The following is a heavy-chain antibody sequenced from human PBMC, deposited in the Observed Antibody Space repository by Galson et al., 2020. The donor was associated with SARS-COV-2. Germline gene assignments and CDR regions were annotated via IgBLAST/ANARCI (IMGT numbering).Heavy chain of an antibody. J-gene: IGHJ4*02. CDR3: AAFVARPVY. CDR1: GFTFTSSA. D-gene: IGHD6-6*01. V-gene: IGHV1-58*01. CDR2: NVVGSNKT. Sequence: SVKVSCKTSGFTFTSSAVQWVRQASGQRLEWIGWNVVGSNKTNYAHNFQERVTITRDMSTSTAYMELSNLRYEDTGVYYCAAFVARPVYWGQGT.